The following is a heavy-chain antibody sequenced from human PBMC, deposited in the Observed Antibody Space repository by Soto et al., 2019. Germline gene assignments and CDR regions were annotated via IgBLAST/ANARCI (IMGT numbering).Heavy chain of an antibody. CDR1: GGSISSGGYY. D-gene: IGHD1-20*01. Sequence: SETLSLTCTVSGGSISSGGYYWSWIRQHPGKGLEWIGYIYYSGSTYYNPSLKSRVTISVDTSKNQFSLKLSSVTAADTAVYYCARKSSNWTYYYYYGIDVWGQGTAVPVYS. V-gene: IGHV4-31*03. J-gene: IGHJ6*02. CDR2: IYYSGST. CDR3: ARKSSNWTYYYYYGIDV.